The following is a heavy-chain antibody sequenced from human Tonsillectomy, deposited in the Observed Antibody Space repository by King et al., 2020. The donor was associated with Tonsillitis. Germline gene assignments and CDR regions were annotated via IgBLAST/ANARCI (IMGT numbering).Heavy chain of an antibody. J-gene: IGHJ3*02. CDR1: GYTFTSYY. CDR2: INPSGGST. Sequence: QLVQSGAEVKKPGASVKISCKASGYTFTSYYMHWVRQAPGQGLEWMGIINPSGGSTNYAQKFQGRVTMTGDTSTTTVYMELSSLRSEDTAVYYCARARYYYDSSGYYGFDIWGQGTVVTVSS. CDR3: ARARYYYDSSGYYGFDI. D-gene: IGHD3-22*01. V-gene: IGHV1-46*01.